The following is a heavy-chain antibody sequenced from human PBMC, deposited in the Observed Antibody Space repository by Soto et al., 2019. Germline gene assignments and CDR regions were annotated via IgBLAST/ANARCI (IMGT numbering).Heavy chain of an antibody. V-gene: IGHV4-30-4*01. J-gene: IGHJ4*02. Sequence: SETLSLTCTVSGGSISSGDDYWSWIRQPPGKGLEWIGYIYYSGSTYYNPSLKSRVTISVDRSKNQFSLKLSSVTAADTAVYYCARAGGLGAVAVDYWGQGTLVTVSS. CDR2: IYYSGST. D-gene: IGHD6-19*01. CDR3: ARAGGLGAVAVDY. CDR1: GGSISSGDDY.